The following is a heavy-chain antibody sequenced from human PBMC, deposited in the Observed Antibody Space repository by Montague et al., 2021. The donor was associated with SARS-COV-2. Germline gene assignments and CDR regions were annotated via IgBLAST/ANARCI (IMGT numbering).Heavy chain of an antibody. V-gene: IGHV4-38-2*02. CDR3: WGGVGAPYYYYGMDV. CDR1: GYSISSGYY. CDR2: IYHSGST. D-gene: IGHD1-26*01. J-gene: IGHJ6*02. Sequence: ETLSLTCTVSGYSISSGYYWGWIRQPPGKGLEWFGSIYHSGSTYYNPSLKSRVTISVDTSKNQFSLKLSSVTPADTAVYYSWGGVGAPYYYYGMDVWGQGTTVTVSS.